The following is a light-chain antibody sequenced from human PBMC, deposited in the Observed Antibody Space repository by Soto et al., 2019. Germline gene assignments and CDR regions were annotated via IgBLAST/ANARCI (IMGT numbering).Light chain of an antibody. CDR1: SSDVGGYNY. CDR3: SSFAGNNNLV. J-gene: IGLJ2*01. V-gene: IGLV2-8*01. CDR2: EVS. Sequence: QSALTQPPSASGSPGQSVTISCTGTSSDVGGYNYVSWYQQHPGKAPKHTISEVSKRPSGVPDRFSGSKSGNTASLTVSGLQAEDEDDSYCSSFAGNNNLVFGGGTKLTVL.